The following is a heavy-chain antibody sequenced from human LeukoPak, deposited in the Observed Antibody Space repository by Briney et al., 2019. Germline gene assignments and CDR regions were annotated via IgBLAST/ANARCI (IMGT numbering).Heavy chain of an antibody. CDR2: IYYSGST. Sequence: SETLSLTCTVSGGSISSYYWSWIRQPPGKDLEWIGYIYYSGSTNYNPSLKSRVTISVDTSKNQFSLKLSSVTAADTAVYYCASSYITYYYDSSGYYLDAFDIWGQGTMVTVSS. J-gene: IGHJ3*02. CDR3: ASSYITYYYDSSGYYLDAFDI. CDR1: GGSISSYY. D-gene: IGHD3-22*01. V-gene: IGHV4-59*01.